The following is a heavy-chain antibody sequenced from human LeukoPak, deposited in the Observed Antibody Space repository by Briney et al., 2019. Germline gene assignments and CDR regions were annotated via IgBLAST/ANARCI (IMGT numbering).Heavy chain of an antibody. D-gene: IGHD3-22*01. CDR1: GGSISSSSYY. CDR2: IKHSGST. V-gene: IGHV4-39*07. CDR3: ASPYRGGYYYDSSGPPGY. Sequence: SETLSLTCTVSGGSISSSSYYWGWIRRPPGKGLEWIGEIKHSGSTNYNPSLKSRVTISVDTSKNQFSLKLSSVTAADTAVYYCASPYRGGYYYDSSGPPGYWGQGTLVTVSS. J-gene: IGHJ4*02.